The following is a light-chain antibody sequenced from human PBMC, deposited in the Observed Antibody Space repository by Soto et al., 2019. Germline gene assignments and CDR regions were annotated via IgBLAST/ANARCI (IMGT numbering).Light chain of an antibody. J-gene: IGKJ4*01. CDR3: MQALQTPT. CDR1: QSLLHSTGYTY. V-gene: IGKV2-28*01. Sequence: DIVMTQSPLSLSVTPGEPASISCRSSQSLLHSTGYTYLDCYLQKPGQSPQLMIYLGSNRASGVTDRFSGSGSGTDFTLKISRMEAEDVGDYYCMQALQTPTFGGGTKVEI. CDR2: LGS.